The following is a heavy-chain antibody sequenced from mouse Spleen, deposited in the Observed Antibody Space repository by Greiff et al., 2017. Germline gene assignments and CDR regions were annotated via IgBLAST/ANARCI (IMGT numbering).Heavy chain of an antibody. CDR2: IYPGSGST. CDR3: ASPTDGYYEGFAY. J-gene: IGHJ3*01. Sequence: VQLQQPGAELVKPGASVKMSCKASGYTFTSYWITWVKQRPGQGLEWIGDIYPGSGSTNYNEKFKSKATLTVDTSSSTAYMQLSSLTSEDSAVYYCASPTDGYYEGFAYWGQGTLVTVSA. V-gene: IGHV1-55*01. CDR1: GYTFTSYW. D-gene: IGHD2-3*01.